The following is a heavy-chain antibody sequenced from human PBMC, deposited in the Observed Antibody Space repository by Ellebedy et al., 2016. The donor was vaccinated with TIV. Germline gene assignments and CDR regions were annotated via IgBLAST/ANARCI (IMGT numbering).Heavy chain of an antibody. CDR3: ARFVDGDYEDY. D-gene: IGHD4-17*01. Sequence: AASVKVSRKASGYTLTNYGISWVRQAPGQGLEWMGGISGYNGNTYSAQKLQGRVTMTTDTSTSTAYMELRSLRSDDTAVYYCARFVDGDYEDYWGQGALVTVSS. CDR2: ISGYNGNT. V-gene: IGHV1-18*04. CDR1: GYTLTNYG. J-gene: IGHJ4*02.